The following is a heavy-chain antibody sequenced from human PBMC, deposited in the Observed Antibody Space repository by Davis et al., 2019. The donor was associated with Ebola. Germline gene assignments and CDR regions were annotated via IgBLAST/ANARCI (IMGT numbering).Heavy chain of an antibody. CDR1: GFTFSSYA. J-gene: IGHJ4*02. CDR3: ARDHRYGGIATFDY. V-gene: IGHV3-30-3*01. Sequence: GESLKISCAASGFTFSSYAMHWVRQAPGKGLEWVAVISYDGSNKYYADSVKGRFTISRDNSKNTLSLQMNSLRAEDTAVYYCARDHRYGGIATFDYWGQGTLVTVSS. D-gene: IGHD6-13*01. CDR2: ISYDGSNK.